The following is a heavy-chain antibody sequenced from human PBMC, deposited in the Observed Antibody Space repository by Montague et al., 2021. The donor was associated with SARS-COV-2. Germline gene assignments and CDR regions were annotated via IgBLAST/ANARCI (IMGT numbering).Heavy chain of an antibody. Sequence: SETLSLTCTVSGGPISTSDSYWGWIRQPPGKGLEWIGIISYGGSPSYNPSLKSRVTISGDTSKNQFSLKLTSVAAADTAVYYCARLVLTVTNDAFDIWGQGTMVTVSS. CDR1: GGPISTSDSY. D-gene: IGHD4-17*01. J-gene: IGHJ3*02. CDR2: ISYGGSP. CDR3: ARLVLTVTNDAFDI. V-gene: IGHV4-39*01.